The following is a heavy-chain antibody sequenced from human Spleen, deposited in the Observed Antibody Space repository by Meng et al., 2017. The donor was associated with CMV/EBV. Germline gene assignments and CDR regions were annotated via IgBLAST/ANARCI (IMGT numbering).Heavy chain of an antibody. CDR2: IRSKANSYAT. D-gene: IGHD3-16*01. CDR3: AKALTGNAFDALDI. V-gene: IGHV3-73*01. Sequence: GESLKISCAASGFTFSDSAMHWVRQASGKGLEWVGRIRSKANSYATAYAASVKGRFTISRDDSKNTAYLQMNSLKTEDTAVYYCAKALTGNAFDALDIWGQGTRVTVSS. CDR1: GFTFSDSA. J-gene: IGHJ3*02.